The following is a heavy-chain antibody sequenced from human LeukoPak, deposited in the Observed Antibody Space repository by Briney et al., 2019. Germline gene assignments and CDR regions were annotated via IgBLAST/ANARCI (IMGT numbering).Heavy chain of an antibody. J-gene: IGHJ6*03. CDR2: IYYSGST. Sequence: SETLSLTCTVSGGSISSSSYYWGWIRQPPGKGLEWIGSIYYSGSTYYNPSLKSRVTISVDTSKNQFSLKLSSVTAADTAVYYCARGYYYYYMDVWGKGTTVTISS. V-gene: IGHV4-39*07. CDR3: ARGYYYYYMDV. CDR1: GGSISSSSYY.